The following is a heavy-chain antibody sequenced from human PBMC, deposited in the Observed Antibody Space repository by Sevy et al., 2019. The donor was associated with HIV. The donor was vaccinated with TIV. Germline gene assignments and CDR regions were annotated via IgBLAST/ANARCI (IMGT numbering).Heavy chain of an antibody. CDR2: ISSSSSTI. D-gene: IGHD2-2*01. V-gene: IGHV3-48*01. CDR3: ARDGGVYCSSTSCYPLDAFDI. J-gene: IGHJ3*02. CDR1: GFTFSSYS. Sequence: GGSLRLSRAASGFTFSSYSMNWVRQAPGMGLEWVSYISSSSSTIYYADSVKGRFTISRDNAKNSLYLQMNSLRAEDTAVYYCARDGGVYCSSTSCYPLDAFDIWGQRTMVTVSS.